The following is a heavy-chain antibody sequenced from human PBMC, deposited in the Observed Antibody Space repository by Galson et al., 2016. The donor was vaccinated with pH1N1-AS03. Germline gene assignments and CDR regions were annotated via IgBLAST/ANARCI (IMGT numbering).Heavy chain of an antibody. D-gene: IGHD2-15*01. Sequence: LSLTCSVSGASVSHYASYWGWIRQAPGKGLEWIATVSARGTTYHNPSLDSRLTISLDTSKNHFSLTLKSVTAADTAVYYCAGDSKDNFHYPRFAFDLWSQGTLVTVSS. J-gene: IGHJ3*01. V-gene: IGHV4-39*07. CDR3: AGDSKDNFHYPRFAFDL. CDR2: VSARGTT. CDR1: GASVSHYASY.